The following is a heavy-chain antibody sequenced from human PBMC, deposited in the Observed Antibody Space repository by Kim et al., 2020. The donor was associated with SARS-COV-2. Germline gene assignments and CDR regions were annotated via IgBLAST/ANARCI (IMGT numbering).Heavy chain of an antibody. D-gene: IGHD3-9*01. Sequence: GGSLRLSCAASGFTFSSYGMHWFRQAPGKGLEWVAVISYDGSSKYSADSVNVRFTISRDNSKNTLYLQLNSLRAEDTAVYYCAKEEDYDILTGSHPTIDAFDIWGQGTMVTVSS. CDR2: ISYDGSSK. V-gene: IGHV3-30*18. CDR1: GFTFSSYG. J-gene: IGHJ3*02. CDR3: AKEEDYDILTGSHPTIDAFDI.